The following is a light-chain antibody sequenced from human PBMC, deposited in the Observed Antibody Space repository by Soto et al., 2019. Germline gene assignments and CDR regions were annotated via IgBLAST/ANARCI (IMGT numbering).Light chain of an antibody. Sequence: EIVLTQSPGTLSLSPGERATPSCRASQSVSSSYLAWYQQKPGQAPRLLIYGASSRATGIPDRFSGGGSGTDLTLTISRLEPEDFAVYYCQQYGSSPPFTFGQGTRLEIK. CDR2: GAS. CDR3: QQYGSSPPFT. V-gene: IGKV3-20*01. CDR1: QSVSSSY. J-gene: IGKJ5*01.